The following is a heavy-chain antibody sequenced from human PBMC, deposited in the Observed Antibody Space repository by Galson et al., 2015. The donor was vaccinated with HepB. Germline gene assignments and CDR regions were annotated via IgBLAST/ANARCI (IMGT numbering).Heavy chain of an antibody. CDR2: INSDGSST. V-gene: IGHV3-74*01. CDR3: ARDLGFYYYDSSGPETGFDY. CDR1: GFTFSSYA. D-gene: IGHD3-22*01. Sequence: SVRLSCAASGFTFSSYAMHWVRQAPGKGLVWVSRINSDGSSTSYADSVKGRFTISRDNAKNTLYLQMNSLRAEDTAVYYCARDLGFYYYDSSGPETGFDYWGQGTLVTVSS. J-gene: IGHJ4*02.